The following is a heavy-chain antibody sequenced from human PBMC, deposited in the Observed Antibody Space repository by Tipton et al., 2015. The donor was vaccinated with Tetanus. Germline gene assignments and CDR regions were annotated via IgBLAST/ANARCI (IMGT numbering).Heavy chain of an antibody. CDR3: AKRLTTVFDY. V-gene: IGHV3-30*04. CDR2: ISYDGSNK. J-gene: IGHJ4*02. D-gene: IGHD4/OR15-4a*01. Sequence: SLRLSCAASGFTFSSYAMHWVRQAPGKGLEWVAVISYDGSNKYYADSVKGRFTISRDNSKNTLYLQMNSLRAEDTAVYYCAKRLTTVFDYWGQGTLVTVSS. CDR1: GFTFSSYA.